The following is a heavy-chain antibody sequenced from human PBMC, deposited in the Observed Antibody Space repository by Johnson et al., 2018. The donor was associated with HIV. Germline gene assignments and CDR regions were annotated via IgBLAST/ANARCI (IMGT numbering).Heavy chain of an antibody. V-gene: IGHV3-9*01. CDR1: GFTFDDYA. Sequence: VQLVESGGGLVQPGRSLRLSCAASGFTFDDYAMHWVRQAPGKGLEWVSVIYSGGSTYYADSVKGRFTISRDNSKNSLYLQINSLRAEDTALYYCARGSYDGDAFDIWGQGTMVTVSS. CDR2: IYSGGST. D-gene: IGHD1-26*01. CDR3: ARGSYDGDAFDI. J-gene: IGHJ3*02.